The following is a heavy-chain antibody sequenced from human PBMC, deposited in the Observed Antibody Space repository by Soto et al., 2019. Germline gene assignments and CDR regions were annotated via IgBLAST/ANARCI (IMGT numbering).Heavy chain of an antibody. V-gene: IGHV3-53*04. CDR2: IYSGGST. CDR1: GFTVSSNY. D-gene: IGHD3-3*01. CDR3: ARLLQLRFLEWLFDN. Sequence: GGSLRLSCAASGFTVSSNYMSWVRQAPGKGLEWVSVIYSGGSTYYADSVKGRFTISRHNSKNTLYLQMNSLRAEDTAVYYCARLLQLRFLEWLFDNWGQGTLVTVSS. J-gene: IGHJ4*02.